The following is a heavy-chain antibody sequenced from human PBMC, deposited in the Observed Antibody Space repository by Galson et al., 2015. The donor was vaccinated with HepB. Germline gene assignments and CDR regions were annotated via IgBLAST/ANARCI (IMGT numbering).Heavy chain of an antibody. CDR1: GGTFSSYA. CDR2: IIPILGIA. Sequence: SVKVSCKASGGTFSSYAISWVRQAPGQGLEWMGRIIPILGIANYAQKFQGRVTITADKSTSTAYMELSSLRSEDTAVYYCAKEFVAAAGLDYWGQGTLVTVSS. V-gene: IGHV1-69*04. J-gene: IGHJ4*02. CDR3: AKEFVAAAGLDY. D-gene: IGHD6-13*01.